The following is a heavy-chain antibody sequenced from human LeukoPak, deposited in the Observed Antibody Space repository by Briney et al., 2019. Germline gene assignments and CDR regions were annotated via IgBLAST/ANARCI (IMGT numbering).Heavy chain of an antibody. V-gene: IGHV3-33*01. CDR3: VRISCTGSRCKPYSYYDMDV. CDR1: GFTFDTHG. J-gene: IGHJ6*02. CDR2: MWYDGGIK. D-gene: IGHD2-15*01. Sequence: PGGSLRLSCAASGFTFDTHGMHWVRQAPGKGLEWVAVMWYDGGIKYYSDSVKGRFTISRDNSQNTLYPQMNSLRAEDTAVYYCVRISCTGSRCKPYSYYDMDVWGQGTTVTVSS.